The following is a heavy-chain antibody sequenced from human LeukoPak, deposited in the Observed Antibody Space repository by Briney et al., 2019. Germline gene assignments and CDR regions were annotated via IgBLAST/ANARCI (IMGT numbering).Heavy chain of an antibody. D-gene: IGHD2-15*01. CDR2: IRGSGPST. J-gene: IGHJ3*02. CDR1: GITFSTSD. CDR3: AKGGSRGAFDI. V-gene: IGHV3-23*01. Sequence: GGSLRLSCAASGITFSTSDMSWVRQAPGKGLEWVSSIRGSGPSTYYADSVKGRFTTSRDKPKDTLYVQMNSLRVEDTAVYYCAKGGSRGAFDIWAKGQWSPSLQ.